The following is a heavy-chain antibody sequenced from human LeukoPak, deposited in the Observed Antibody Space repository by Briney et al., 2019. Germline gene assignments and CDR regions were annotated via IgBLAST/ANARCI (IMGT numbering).Heavy chain of an antibody. V-gene: IGHV4-59*01. CDR3: ARGANWGSPDY. D-gene: IGHD7-27*01. CDR2: IHYSGTT. Sequence: PSETLSLTCTVSGGSISSDYWSWIRQSPGKGLEWIGYIHYSGTTSYNPSLKSRVTISLETSKNQFSLKLSSVTAAATAVYYCARGANWGSPDYWGQGTLVTVSS. J-gene: IGHJ4*02. CDR1: GGSISSDY.